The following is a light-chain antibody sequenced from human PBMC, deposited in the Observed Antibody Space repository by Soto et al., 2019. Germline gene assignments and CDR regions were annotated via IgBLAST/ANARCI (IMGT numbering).Light chain of an antibody. J-gene: IGKJ4*01. Sequence: EIVMTQSPATLSVSPGETATLSCRASQSVTYNLAWYQQIPGQGPRLLIYGAFTRATGIPARFSGSGSGTEFTITISSLQSEDFAVYYCQQYKNWPPLTFGGGTKVEIK. CDR1: QSVTYN. V-gene: IGKV3-15*01. CDR2: GAF. CDR3: QQYKNWPPLT.